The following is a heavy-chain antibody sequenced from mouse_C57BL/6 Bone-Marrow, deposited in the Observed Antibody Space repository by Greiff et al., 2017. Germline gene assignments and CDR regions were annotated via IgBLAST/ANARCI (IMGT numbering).Heavy chain of an antibody. CDR3: ARDARRYYGSSYPFAY. CDR2: SRNKANDYTT. V-gene: IGHV7-1*01. CDR1: GFTFSDFY. D-gene: IGHD1-1*01. Sequence: EVKVVESGGGLVQSGRSLRLSCATSGFTFSDFYMEWVRQAPGKGLEWIASSRNKANDYTTEYSASVKGRFIVSRDTSQSILYLQMNALRAEDTAIYYCARDARRYYGSSYPFAYWGQGTLVTVSA. J-gene: IGHJ3*01.